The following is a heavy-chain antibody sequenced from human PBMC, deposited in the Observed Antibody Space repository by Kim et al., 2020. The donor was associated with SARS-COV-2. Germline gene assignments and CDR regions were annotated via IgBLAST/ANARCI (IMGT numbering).Heavy chain of an antibody. D-gene: IGHD3-9*01. Sequence: SETLSLTCTVSGGSISSSSYYWGWIRQPPGKGLEWIGSIYYSGSTYYNPSLKSRVTISVDTSKNQFSLKLSSVTAADTAVYYCARSYYDILTGNFDYWGQGTLVTVSS. CDR3: ARSYYDILTGNFDY. CDR1: GGSISSSSYY. CDR2: IYYSGST. V-gene: IGHV4-39*07. J-gene: IGHJ4*02.